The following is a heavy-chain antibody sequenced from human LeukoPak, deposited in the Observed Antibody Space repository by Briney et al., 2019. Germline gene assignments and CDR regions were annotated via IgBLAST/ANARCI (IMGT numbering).Heavy chain of an antibody. V-gene: IGHV3-23*01. CDR1: GFTFSSCA. CDR3: ARLTTVVTPNDY. Sequence: GGSLRLSCAASGFTFSSCATSWVRQAPGKGLEWVSAISTSGGRTFYADSVKGRFTISRDNAKNSLYLQMNSLRAEDTAVYYCARLTTVVTPNDYWGQGTLVTVSS. D-gene: IGHD4-23*01. CDR2: ISTSGGRT. J-gene: IGHJ4*02.